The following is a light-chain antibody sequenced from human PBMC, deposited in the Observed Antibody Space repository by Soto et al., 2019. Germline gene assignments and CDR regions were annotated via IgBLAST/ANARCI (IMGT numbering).Light chain of an antibody. Sequence: QSVLTQPPSASGSPGQSLTISCTGTSSDVGGYNYVSWYQQQPGKAPKLMIYQVTNRPSGVSNRFSGSRSGNTASLTISGLQAEDEADYYCSSYTDSSNYVFGTGTKLTVL. V-gene: IGLV2-14*01. CDR3: SSYTDSSNYV. CDR1: SSDVGGYNY. J-gene: IGLJ1*01. CDR2: QVT.